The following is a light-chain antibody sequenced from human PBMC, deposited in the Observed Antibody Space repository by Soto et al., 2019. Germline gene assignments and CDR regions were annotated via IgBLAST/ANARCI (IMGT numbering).Light chain of an antibody. CDR3: QESDDWTET. V-gene: IGKV3-15*01. Sequence: EKVMTQSPATLSVSPGERATLSCRASQSVSSNLAWYQQKPGQAPRLLIYDASTRATGIPARFSGSGSGTEFTLTISSLLSEGLAVYYCQESDDWTETFGQGTRWIS. CDR1: QSVSSN. CDR2: DAS. J-gene: IGKJ1*01.